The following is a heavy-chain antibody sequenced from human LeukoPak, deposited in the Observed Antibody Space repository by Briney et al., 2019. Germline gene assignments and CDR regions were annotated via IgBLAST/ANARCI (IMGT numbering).Heavy chain of an antibody. Sequence: SVKVSCKASGGTFSSYAISWVRQAPGQGLEWMGGIIPIFGTANYAQKLQGRVTMTTDTSTSTAYMELRSLRSDDTAVYYCARARATMVRGVTYYYYYYMDVWGKGTTVTVSS. J-gene: IGHJ6*03. CDR3: ARARATMVRGVTYYYYYYMDV. CDR2: IIPIFGTA. D-gene: IGHD3-10*01. CDR1: GGTFSSYA. V-gene: IGHV1-69*05.